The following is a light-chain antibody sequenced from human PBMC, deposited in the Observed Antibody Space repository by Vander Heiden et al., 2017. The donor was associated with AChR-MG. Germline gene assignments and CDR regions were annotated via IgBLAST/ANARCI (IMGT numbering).Light chain of an antibody. J-gene: IGLJ3*02. CDR3: CSYAGSSTWV. CDR1: SSDVGSYNL. Sequence: QSALTQPASGSGSPGQPTTISCTGTSSDVGSYNLVSWYQQHPGKAPKLIIYGGSKRPSGVSNRFSGSKSGNTASLTISGLQAEDEADYYCCSYAGSSTWVFGGGTKLTVL. CDR2: GGS. V-gene: IGLV2-23*01.